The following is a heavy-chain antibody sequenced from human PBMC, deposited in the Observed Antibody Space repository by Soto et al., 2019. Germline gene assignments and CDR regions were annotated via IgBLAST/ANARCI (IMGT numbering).Heavy chain of an antibody. Sequence: QVHLQQSGPGLVNPSETLSLTCTVSGGSMSSYYWTWIRQPAGKGLERIGRVYSSGGTHYNPSLQSRVTISLDTSKNQFSLRLLSVTDADTAVYYCARGQRFSDWFDPWGQGTLVTVSS. D-gene: IGHD3-3*01. CDR1: GGSMSSYY. J-gene: IGHJ5*02. CDR2: VYSSGGT. CDR3: ARGQRFSDWFDP. V-gene: IGHV4-4*07.